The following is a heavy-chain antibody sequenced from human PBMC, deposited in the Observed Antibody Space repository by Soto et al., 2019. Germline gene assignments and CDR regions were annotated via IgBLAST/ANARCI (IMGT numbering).Heavy chain of an antibody. J-gene: IGHJ4*02. CDR3: VRQPNYYNSSGYYFEPFDY. CDR2: IYPGDSDT. Sequence: GESLKISXKGSGYSFTTYWIGWVRQMPGKGLERMGNIYPGDSDTRYSPPFQGQVTISADKSISTAYLQWSSLKASDTAMYYCVRQPNYYNSSGYYFEPFDYWGQGTLVTVSS. V-gene: IGHV5-51*01. D-gene: IGHD3-22*01. CDR1: GYSFTTYW.